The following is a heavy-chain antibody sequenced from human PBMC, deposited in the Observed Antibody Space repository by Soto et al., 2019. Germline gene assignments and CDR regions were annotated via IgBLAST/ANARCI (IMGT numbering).Heavy chain of an antibody. CDR2: IYYSGST. CDR1: GGSISSYY. V-gene: IGHV4-59*01. J-gene: IGHJ4*02. D-gene: IGHD2-15*01. Sequence: SETLSLTCTVSGGSISSYYWSWIRQPPGKGLEWIGYIYYSGSTNYNPSLKSRDTISVDTSKNQFSLKLSSVTAADTAVYYCARDGCSGGSCYSNFDYWGQGTLVTVSS. CDR3: ARDGCSGGSCYSNFDY.